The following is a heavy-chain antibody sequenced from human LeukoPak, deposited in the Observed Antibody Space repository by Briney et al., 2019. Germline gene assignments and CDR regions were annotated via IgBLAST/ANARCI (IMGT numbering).Heavy chain of an antibody. V-gene: IGHV4-4*07. J-gene: IGHJ6*02. CDR1: GGSMSGYY. CDR2: IYTSGST. Sequence: SETLSLTCTVSGGSMSGYYGSWIRQPAGKGLEWIGRIYTSGSTNYNPSLKSRVTISVDTSKNQFSLNLSSVTAADTAVYYCARDSRYCNSISCYGRPGYYGLDVWGQGTTVTVSS. D-gene: IGHD2-2*01. CDR3: ARDSRYCNSISCYGRPGYYGLDV.